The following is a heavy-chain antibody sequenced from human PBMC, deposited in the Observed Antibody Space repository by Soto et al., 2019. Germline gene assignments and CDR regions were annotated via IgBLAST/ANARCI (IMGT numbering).Heavy chain of an antibody. D-gene: IGHD6-19*01. Sequence: VESLKISCNGSGYSFTSYWIGWVRQMPWKGLEWMGIIYPGDSDTRYSPSFQGQVTISADKSISTAYLQWSSLKASDTAMYYCARGSRDSSGWRRKDYYYYGMDVWGQGTTVTVSS. CDR3: ARGSRDSSGWRRKDYYYYGMDV. J-gene: IGHJ6*02. CDR2: IYPGDSDT. V-gene: IGHV5-51*01. CDR1: GYSFTSYW.